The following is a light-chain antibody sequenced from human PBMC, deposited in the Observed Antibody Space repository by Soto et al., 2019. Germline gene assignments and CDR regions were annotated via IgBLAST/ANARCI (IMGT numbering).Light chain of an antibody. CDR2: EVN. CDR3: SSYAGSSNV. V-gene: IGLV2-8*01. Sequence: QSVLTQPPPASGSPGQSVAISCTGTSSDVGGYNYVSWYQQHPGKAPKLMISEVNKRPSGVPDRFSGSKSGNTASLTVSGLQAEDEADYYCSSYAGSSNVFGTGTKVTVL. CDR1: SSDVGGYNY. J-gene: IGLJ1*01.